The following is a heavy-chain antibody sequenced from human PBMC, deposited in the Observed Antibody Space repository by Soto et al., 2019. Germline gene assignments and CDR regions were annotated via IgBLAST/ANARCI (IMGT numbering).Heavy chain of an antibody. CDR1: GGSISSGGSY. CDR2: IFYSDSF. D-gene: IGHD3-3*01. V-gene: IGHV4-31*03. Sequence: QVQLQESGPGLVKSSQTLSLTCTVSGGSISSGGSYWSWIRQRPGKGLEWIGYIFYSDSFYYSPSHKGRVVILADPSKNQFTLKLSSVTDAETAVYYCARAPETPPIFGVVRPYFFDFWGQGTLVTVSS. J-gene: IGHJ4*02. CDR3: ARAPETPPIFGVVRPYFFDF.